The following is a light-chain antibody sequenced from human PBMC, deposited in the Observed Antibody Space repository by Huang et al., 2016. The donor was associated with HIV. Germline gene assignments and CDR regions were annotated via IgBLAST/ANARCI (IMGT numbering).Light chain of an antibody. J-gene: IGKJ3*01. CDR2: MGS. V-gene: IGKV2-28*01. Sequence: DIVMTQSPLSLAVTPGESASISCRSSQSLLHSNGYNYLDWYLQKPGQSPQLRIYMGSNRASGVPDRFSGSETGTDFTLKISRVEAEDVGVYYCMEALQTPLTFGPGTKVDIK. CDR3: MEALQTPLT. CDR1: QSLLHSNGYNY.